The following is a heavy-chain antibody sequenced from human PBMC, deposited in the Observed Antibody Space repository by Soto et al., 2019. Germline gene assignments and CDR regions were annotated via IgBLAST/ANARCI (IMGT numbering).Heavy chain of an antibody. Sequence: GTLSLTCAVYGGSFSGYYWSWIRQPPGKGLEWIGEINHSGSTNYNPSLKSRVTISVDTSKNQFSLKLSSVTAADTAVYYCASIKGFAGTNPSDYWGQGTLVTVSS. J-gene: IGHJ4*02. D-gene: IGHD1-7*01. CDR1: GGSFSGYY. CDR3: ASIKGFAGTNPSDY. CDR2: INHSGST. V-gene: IGHV4-34*01.